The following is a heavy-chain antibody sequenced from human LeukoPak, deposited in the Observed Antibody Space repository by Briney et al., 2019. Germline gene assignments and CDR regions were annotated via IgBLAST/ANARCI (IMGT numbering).Heavy chain of an antibody. Sequence: PSETLSLTCTVSGGSISSYYWSWIRQPPGKGLEWIGYIYYSGSTNYNPSLKSRVTISVDTSNNQFSLKLSSVTAADTAVYYCARESYYDSSGYYGYFDYWGQGTLVTVSS. CDR2: IYYSGST. V-gene: IGHV4-59*01. J-gene: IGHJ4*02. CDR1: GGSISSYY. D-gene: IGHD3-22*01. CDR3: ARESYYDSSGYYGYFDY.